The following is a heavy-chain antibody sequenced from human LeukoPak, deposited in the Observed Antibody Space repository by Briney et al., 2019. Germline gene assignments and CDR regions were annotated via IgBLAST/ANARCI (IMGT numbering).Heavy chain of an antibody. J-gene: IGHJ6*02. CDR1: GFNFKDYG. Sequence: GGPLRLSCAATGFNFKDYGMHWVRQPPGKGLEWVSSINWNGGGTDYADSVKGRFTISRDNAKNSLYLQLSSLRPEDTALYYCPKHITATNTYSFFGLDVWGRETTVTVSS. CDR2: INWNGGGT. CDR3: PKHITATNTYSFFGLDV. D-gene: IGHD1-26*01. V-gene: IGHV3-9*01.